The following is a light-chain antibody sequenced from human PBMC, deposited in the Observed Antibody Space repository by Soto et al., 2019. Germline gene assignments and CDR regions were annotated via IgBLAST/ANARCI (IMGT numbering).Light chain of an antibody. Sequence: EIVLTHSPAALSLSPGERTTLSCRASQSVSSYLAWYQQKPGQAPRLLIYDASNRATGIPARFSGSGSGTDFTLTISSLEPEDFAVYYCQQRSNWPLTFGGGTKVDSK. V-gene: IGKV3-11*01. CDR2: DAS. J-gene: IGKJ4*01. CDR3: QQRSNWPLT. CDR1: QSVSSY.